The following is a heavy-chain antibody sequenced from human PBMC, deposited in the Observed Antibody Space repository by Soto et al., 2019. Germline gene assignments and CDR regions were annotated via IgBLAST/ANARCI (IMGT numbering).Heavy chain of an antibody. D-gene: IGHD5-12*01. CDR1: GFSFSDYG. V-gene: IGHV3-33*01. J-gene: IGHJ6*03. CDR2: IWYDGSKK. Sequence: HPGGSLRLSCAASGFSFSDYGLHWVRQAPGKGLEWVAIIWYDGSKKYYEDSVRGRFTISRDNSKNTLYLEMNSLRVEDTAVYYCARPPSGYEHYYYMDVWGKGTTVTVSS. CDR3: ARPPSGYEHYYYMDV.